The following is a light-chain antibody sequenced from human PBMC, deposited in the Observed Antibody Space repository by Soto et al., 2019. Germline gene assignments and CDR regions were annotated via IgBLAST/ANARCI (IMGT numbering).Light chain of an antibody. CDR1: QGISSY. CDR2: AAS. CDR3: QQLLSYPIT. J-gene: IGKJ5*01. Sequence: DIQLTQSPSFLSASVGDRVTITCRASQGISSYLAWYQQKPGKAPKLLIYAASTLQSGVPLRFSDSGSGTSFTLTISSLQPEDFATYYCQQLLSYPITFGQGTRLEIK. V-gene: IGKV1-9*01.